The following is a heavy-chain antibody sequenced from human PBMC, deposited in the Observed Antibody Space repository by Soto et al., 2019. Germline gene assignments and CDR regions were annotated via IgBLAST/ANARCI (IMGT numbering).Heavy chain of an antibody. D-gene: IGHD3-16*01. Sequence: SETLSLTCTVSGGSISSYYWSWIRHPPGKGLEWIGYIYYSGSTNYNPSLKSRVTISVNTSKNQFSLKLSSVTAADTAVYYCARRYGSSFDYWGQGTPVTVSS. V-gene: IGHV4-59*08. CDR3: ARRYGSSFDY. CDR1: GGSISSYY. J-gene: IGHJ4*02. CDR2: IYYSGST.